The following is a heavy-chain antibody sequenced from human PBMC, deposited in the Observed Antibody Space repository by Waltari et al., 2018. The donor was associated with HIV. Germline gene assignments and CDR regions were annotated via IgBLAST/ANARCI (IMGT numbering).Heavy chain of an antibody. CDR2: MWQDGSNE. J-gene: IGHJ6*02. CDR3: ARVMRFGEIFSSYGYYGMDV. V-gene: IGHV3-33*01. Sequence: QVQLVESGGGVAQSGRSLRLSCAAPGFTFSYYGLHWVRQAPGKGLEWVAVMWQDGSNEYYAASVKGRFTISRDNSRNILYLQIRNLRVEDTAVYYCARVMRFGEIFSSYGYYGMDVWGQGTTVSVPS. CDR1: GFTFSYYG. D-gene: IGHD3-10*01.